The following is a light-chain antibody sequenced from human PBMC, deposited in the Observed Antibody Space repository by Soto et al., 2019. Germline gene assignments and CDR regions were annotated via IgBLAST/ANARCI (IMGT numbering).Light chain of an antibody. CDR1: SSDVGGYNY. J-gene: IGLJ1*01. CDR3: SSYTSSSSDV. V-gene: IGLV2-14*01. Sequence: QSVLTQPASVSGSLGQSITISCTGTSSDVGGYNYVSWYQQHPGKAPKLMIYEVSNRPSGVSNRFSGSKSGNTASLTISGLQAEDEADYHCSSYTSSSSDVFGTGTKLTVL. CDR2: EVS.